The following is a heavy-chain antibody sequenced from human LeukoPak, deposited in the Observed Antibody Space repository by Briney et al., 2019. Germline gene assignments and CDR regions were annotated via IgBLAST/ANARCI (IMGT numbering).Heavy chain of an antibody. Sequence: SQTLSLTCTVSGGSISSGGYTWSWIRQPPGKGLEWIGYIYYSGTTKYNPSLKSRVSISIDTSKNQYSLKPTSVTAADTAVYYCARDMIGTLLRFDPWGQGTLVTVSS. J-gene: IGHJ5*02. V-gene: IGHV4-61*08. CDR3: ARDMIGTLLRFDP. CDR2: IYYSGTT. D-gene: IGHD1-7*01. CDR1: GGSISSGGYT.